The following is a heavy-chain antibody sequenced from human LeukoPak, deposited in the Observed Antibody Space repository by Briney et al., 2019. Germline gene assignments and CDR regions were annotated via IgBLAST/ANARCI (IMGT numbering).Heavy chain of an antibody. Sequence: SVKVSCKASGYTFTSYAISWVRQAPGQGLEWMGGIIPIFGTANYAQKFQGRVTITADESTSTAYMELSSLRSEDTAVYYCASRADSSGYYRGDYWGQGTLVTVSS. CDR1: GYTFTSYA. V-gene: IGHV1-69*13. J-gene: IGHJ4*02. CDR3: ASRADSSGYYRGDY. D-gene: IGHD3-22*01. CDR2: IIPIFGTA.